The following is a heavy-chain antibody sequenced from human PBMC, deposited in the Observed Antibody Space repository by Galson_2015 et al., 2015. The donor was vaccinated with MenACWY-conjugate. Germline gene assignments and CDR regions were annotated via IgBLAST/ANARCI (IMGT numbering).Heavy chain of an antibody. D-gene: IGHD1-26*01. V-gene: IGHV3-74*01. CDR1: GFIFNTYW. CDR2: INPGGSST. CDR3: AKSQGASFYFGS. J-gene: IGHJ4*02. Sequence: SLRLSCAASGFIFNTYWMHWVRQAPGKGLVWVSRINPGGSSTTYADSVKDRFTISRDNAKNTLYLQMNSLRPEDTAVFYCAKSQGASFYFGSWGQGTLVTVSS.